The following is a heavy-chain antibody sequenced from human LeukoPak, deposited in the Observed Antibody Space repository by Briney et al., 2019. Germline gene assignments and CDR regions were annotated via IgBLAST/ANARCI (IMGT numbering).Heavy chain of an antibody. Sequence: GGSLRLSCSASGFTFSSFEMHWVRQAPGKGLEYLSAISSNGGSTYYGDSVKGRFTVSRDNSKNTLYLQMTSLRPDDTAVYYCVKIARDWGQGTLVTVSS. CDR3: VKIARD. V-gene: IGHV3-64D*09. CDR2: ISSNGGST. CDR1: GFTFSSFE. J-gene: IGHJ4*02.